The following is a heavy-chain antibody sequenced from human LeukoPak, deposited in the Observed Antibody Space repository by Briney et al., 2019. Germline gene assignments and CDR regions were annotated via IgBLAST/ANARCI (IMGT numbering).Heavy chain of an antibody. Sequence: GGSLRLSCAASGFTFSDYNMRWVRQAPGKGLEWVSSIFTSGSTKYYADSVKGRFTICTDNAKNPLYLQMNSLRAEDTAVYYCARDLSGFSLGYYSYYMDVWGKGTTVTISS. CDR2: IFTSGSTK. D-gene: IGHD3-9*01. J-gene: IGHJ6*03. CDR1: GFTFSDYN. V-gene: IGHV3-11*04. CDR3: ARDLSGFSLGYYSYYMDV.